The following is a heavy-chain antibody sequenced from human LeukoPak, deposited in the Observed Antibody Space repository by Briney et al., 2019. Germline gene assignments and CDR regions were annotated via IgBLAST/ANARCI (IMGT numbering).Heavy chain of an antibody. Sequence: SETLSLTCAVYGGSFSGYYWSWIRQPPGKGLEWIGEINHSGSTNYNPSLKSRVTISVDTSKNQFSLKLSSVTAADTAVYYCARGIRPAQSRYSYGRNFDYWGQGTLVTVSS. D-gene: IGHD5-18*01. CDR3: ARGIRPAQSRYSYGRNFDY. J-gene: IGHJ4*02. V-gene: IGHV4-34*01. CDR1: GGSFSGYY. CDR2: INHSGST.